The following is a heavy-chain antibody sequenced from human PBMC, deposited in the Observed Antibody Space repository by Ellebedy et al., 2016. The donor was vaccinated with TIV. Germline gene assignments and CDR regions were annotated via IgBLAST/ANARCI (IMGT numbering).Heavy chain of an antibody. Sequence: MPGGSLRLSCTVPGGSISSSSYYWGWIRQPPGKGLEWIGSIYYSGSTYYNPSLKSRVTISVDTSKNQFSLKLSSVTAADTAVYYCARVNRTAMARIDYWGQGTLVTVSS. CDR2: IYYSGST. CDR3: ARVNRTAMARIDY. D-gene: IGHD5-18*01. V-gene: IGHV4-39*01. J-gene: IGHJ4*02. CDR1: GGSISSSSYY.